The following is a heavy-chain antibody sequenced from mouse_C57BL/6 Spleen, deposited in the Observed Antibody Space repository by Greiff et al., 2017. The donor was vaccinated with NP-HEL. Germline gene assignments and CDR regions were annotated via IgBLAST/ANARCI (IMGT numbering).Heavy chain of an antibody. D-gene: IGHD1-1*01. V-gene: IGHV1-80*01. J-gene: IGHJ2*01. Sequence: QVQLRQSGAELVKPGASVKISCKASGYAFSSYWMNWVKQRPGKGLEWIGQIYPGDGDTNYNGKFKGKATLTADKSSSTAYMQLSSLTSEDSAVYFCAGGNYYGSSYYFDYWGQGTTLTVSS. CDR2: IYPGDGDT. CDR1: GYAFSSYW. CDR3: AGGNYYGSSYYFDY.